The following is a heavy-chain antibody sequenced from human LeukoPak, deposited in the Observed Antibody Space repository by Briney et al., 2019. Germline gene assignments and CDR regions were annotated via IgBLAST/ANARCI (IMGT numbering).Heavy chain of an antibody. J-gene: IGHJ5*02. CDR2: MNPNRGNT. V-gene: IGHV1-8*01. CDR1: GYTFTSYD. D-gene: IGHD5-24*01. CDR3: ARRDCYNSIP. Sequence: ASVKVSCKASGYTFTSYDINWVRQAPGQGLEWMGWMNPNRGNTGYAQKFQGRVTMTRNTTISTSYMERSSLRSEDAALYYCARRDCYNSIPWGQGTLVTVSS.